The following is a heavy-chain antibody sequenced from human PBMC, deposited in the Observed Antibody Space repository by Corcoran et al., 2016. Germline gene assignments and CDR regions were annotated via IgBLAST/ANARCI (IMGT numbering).Heavy chain of an antibody. D-gene: IGHD2-2*01. J-gene: IGHJ6*02. Sequence: QVQLVQSGAEVKKPGASVKVSCKASGYTFTGYYMHWVRQAPGQGLEWMGWINPNSGGTNYAQKFQGRVTMTRDTSISTGYMELSRLRSDDTAVYYCARESVIVVVPAAGGHGIDVWGQGTTVTVSS. CDR1: GYTFTGYY. CDR3: ARESVIVVVPAAGGHGIDV. V-gene: IGHV1-2*02. CDR2: INPNSGGT.